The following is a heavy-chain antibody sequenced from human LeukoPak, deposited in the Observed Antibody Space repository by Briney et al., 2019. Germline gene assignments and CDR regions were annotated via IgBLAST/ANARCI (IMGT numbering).Heavy chain of an antibody. CDR1: GGTFSSYA. J-gene: IGHJ6*02. CDR3: AREGRTALDYYYGVDV. CDR2: IIPIFGTA. Sequence: SVKVSCKASGGTFSSYAISWVRQAPGQGLEWMGGIIPIFGTASYAQKFQGRVTMTRDTSTSTVYMELSSLRSEDTAVYYCAREGRTALDYYYGVDVWGQGTTVTVSS. D-gene: IGHD3-10*01. V-gene: IGHV1-69*05.